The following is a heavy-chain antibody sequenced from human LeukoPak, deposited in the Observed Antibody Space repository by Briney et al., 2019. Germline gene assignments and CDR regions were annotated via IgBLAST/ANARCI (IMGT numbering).Heavy chain of an antibody. D-gene: IGHD5-18*01. CDR1: GGSMSTYY. J-gene: IGHJ5*02. Sequence: PSETLSLTCSVAGGSMSTYYWNWIRQTPGKGLEWIGHISNGNTDYNPSLKSRVTISVDTSKNQFSLRLTSVTAADTGVYYCARDKAHSYGRYFDPWGQGALLIVSS. CDR2: ISNGNT. CDR3: ARDKAHSYGRYFDP. V-gene: IGHV4-59*01.